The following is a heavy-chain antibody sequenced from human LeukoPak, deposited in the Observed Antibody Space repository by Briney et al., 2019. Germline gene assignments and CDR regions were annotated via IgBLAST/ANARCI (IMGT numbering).Heavy chain of an antibody. D-gene: IGHD3-10*01. CDR2: ILPDGRDT. CDR3: SGRYGPGPV. CDR1: GYTFAAHH. V-gene: IGHV1-2*02. J-gene: IGHJ4*02. Sequence: ASVKVSCKASGYTFAAHHIHWVRQAPGQGLEWMGWILPDGRDTKYSQKFQDRMTLTTDTSTNTAYMELSRLIPDDTAVYYCSGRYGPGPVWGQGTLISASP.